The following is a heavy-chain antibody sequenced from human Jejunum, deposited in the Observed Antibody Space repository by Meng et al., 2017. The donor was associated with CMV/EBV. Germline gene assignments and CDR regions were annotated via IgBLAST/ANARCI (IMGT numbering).Heavy chain of an antibody. J-gene: IGHJ4*02. CDR2: LWYDGSRK. CDR3: ARDNDGSSHYSQFDY. Sequence: SGFPLTSYGIHWVRQFPGKGLEWVAVLWYDGSRKYFADSVQGRFSISRDDSKNTVYLQMNRLRAEDTAVYYCARDNDGSSHYSQFDYWGQGTLVTVSS. V-gene: IGHV3-33*01. CDR1: GFPLTSYG. D-gene: IGHD3-22*01.